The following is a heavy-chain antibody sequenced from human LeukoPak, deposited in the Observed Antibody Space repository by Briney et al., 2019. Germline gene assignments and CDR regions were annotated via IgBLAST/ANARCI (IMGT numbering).Heavy chain of an antibody. CDR3: ARQGYYDSSGYRIDY. Sequence: SETLSLTCTVSGGSISSYYWSWIRQPPGKGLEWIGYIYYSGSTNYNPSLKSRVTISVDTSKNQFSLKLSSVTAADTAVYYCARQGYYDSSGYRIDYWGQGTLVTVSS. CDR1: GGSISSYY. D-gene: IGHD3-22*01. CDR2: IYYSGST. V-gene: IGHV4-59*08. J-gene: IGHJ4*02.